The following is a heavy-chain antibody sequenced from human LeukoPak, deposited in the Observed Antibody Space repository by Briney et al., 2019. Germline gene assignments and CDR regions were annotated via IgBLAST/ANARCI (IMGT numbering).Heavy chain of an antibody. CDR1: GGSINSSSYY. CDR2: TYYSGST. V-gene: IGHV4-39*01. Sequence: SETLSLTCTVSGGSINSSSYYWGWIRQPPGKGLKWIGSTYYSGSTYNNPSLQSRVTLPVDTSKNQFSLKLNSVTAADTGVYYCATHGGDASGSSNFDHWGQGTLVTVSS. J-gene: IGHJ4*02. CDR3: ATHGGDASGSSNFDH. D-gene: IGHD3-10*01.